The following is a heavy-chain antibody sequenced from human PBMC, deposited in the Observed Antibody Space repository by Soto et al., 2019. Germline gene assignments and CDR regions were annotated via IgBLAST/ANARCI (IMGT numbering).Heavy chain of an antibody. J-gene: IGHJ4*02. CDR2: ISYDGSNK. D-gene: IGHD3-22*01. V-gene: IGHV3-30-3*01. CDR1: GFTFSSYA. Sequence: QVQLVESGGGVVQPGRSLRLSCAASGFTFSSYAMHWVRQAPGKGLEWVAVISYDGSNKYYADSVKGRFTISRDNSKNTLYLQMNSLRAEDTAVYYCARDYYDSSGLFDYWGQGTLVTVSS. CDR3: ARDYYDSSGLFDY.